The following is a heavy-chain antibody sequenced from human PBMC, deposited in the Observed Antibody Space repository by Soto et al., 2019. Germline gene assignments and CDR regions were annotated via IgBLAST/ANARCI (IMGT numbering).Heavy chain of an antibody. CDR1: GDSVSSNSAA. V-gene: IGHV6-1*01. D-gene: IGHD3-3*01. J-gene: IGHJ5*02. CDR2: TYYRSKWYN. CDR3: ARDRNYDFWSGYYNWFDP. Sequence: QSQTLSLTCAISGDSVSSNSAAWNWIRQSPSRGLEWLGRTYYRSKWYNDYAVSVKSRITINPDTSKNQFSLQLNSVTPEDTAVYYCARDRNYDFWSGYYNWFDPWGQGTLVTVSS.